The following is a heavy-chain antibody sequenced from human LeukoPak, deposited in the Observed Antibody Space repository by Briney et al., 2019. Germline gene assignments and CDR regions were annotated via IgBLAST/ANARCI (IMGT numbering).Heavy chain of an antibody. V-gene: IGHV3-33*01. CDR3: ARRGTSWFNVEY. D-gene: IGHD6-13*01. Sequence: GRSLRLSCAASGFTFSNYGMHWVRQAPGKGLEWVAVIWYDGTNKYYADSVKGRFTISRDNSKNTLYLQMNTLRVEDTAVYYCARRGTSWFNVEYWGQGVLLTVSS. J-gene: IGHJ4*02. CDR1: GFTFSNYG. CDR2: IWYDGTNK.